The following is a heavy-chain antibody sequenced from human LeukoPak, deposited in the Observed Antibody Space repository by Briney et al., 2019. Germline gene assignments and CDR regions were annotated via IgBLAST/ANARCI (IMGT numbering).Heavy chain of an antibody. D-gene: IGHD1-26*01. J-gene: IGHJ5*02. CDR2: IYYSGST. CDR1: GGSISSYY. Sequence: PSETLSLTCTVSGGSISSYYWSWIRQPPGKGLEWIGYIYYSGSTNYNPSLKSRVTISVDTSKNQFSLKLSPVTAADTAVYYCARDHELGWFDPWGQGTLVTVSS. CDR3: ARDHELGWFDP. V-gene: IGHV4-59*01.